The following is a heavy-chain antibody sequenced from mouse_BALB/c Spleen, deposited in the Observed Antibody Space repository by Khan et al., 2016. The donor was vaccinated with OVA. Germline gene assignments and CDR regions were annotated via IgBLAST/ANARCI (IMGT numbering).Heavy chain of an antibody. CDR1: GYSITSDYA. Sequence: DVKLQESGPGLVKPSQSLSLTCNVTGYSITSDYAWNWIRQFPGDRLEWMGYISSSGSASYNPSLKSRIYIHGDKSTNPFFLQFKSVTTEYTATYFFARSLYHSYGYGFDYWGRGSSVTVSA. D-gene: IGHD1-1*01. J-gene: IGHJ4*01. V-gene: IGHV3-2*02. CDR3: ARSLYHSYGYGFDY. CDR2: ISSSGSA.